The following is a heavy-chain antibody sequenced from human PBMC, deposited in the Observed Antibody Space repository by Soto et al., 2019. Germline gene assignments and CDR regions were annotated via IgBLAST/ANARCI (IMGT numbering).Heavy chain of an antibody. J-gene: IGHJ4*02. Sequence: PVTLSLTCTVSRSSISDNYGSWLRQSPGKGLEHIGYLHYSGSANYNSFLKSRVTISMDTSKNQFSLKLTSVIAADTAMYYGGRSGHTIAGVVWGQGSLVTVGS. V-gene: IGHV4-59*01. D-gene: IGHD3-16*01. CDR3: GRSGHTIAGVV. CDR2: LHYSGSA. CDR1: RSSISDNY.